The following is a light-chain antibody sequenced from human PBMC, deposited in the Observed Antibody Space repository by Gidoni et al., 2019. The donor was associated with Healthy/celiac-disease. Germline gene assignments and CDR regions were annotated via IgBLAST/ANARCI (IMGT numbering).Light chain of an antibody. Sequence: SVLTQSPATLSLAPGERATLTCRASQSVSSYLAWYQQKPGQAPRLLIYDASNMATGIPARFSGSVSGTDFTLTISSLEPEDFAVYYCQQRSNWPPSSFGQXTKLEIK. V-gene: IGKV3-11*01. CDR1: QSVSSY. CDR2: DAS. CDR3: QQRSNWPPSS. J-gene: IGKJ2*04.